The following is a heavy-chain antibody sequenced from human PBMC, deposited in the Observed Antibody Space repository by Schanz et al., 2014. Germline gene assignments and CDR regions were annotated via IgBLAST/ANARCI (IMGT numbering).Heavy chain of an antibody. Sequence: QVQLLQFGGGVVQPGRSLRLSCAASGFTFSSYAMHWVRQAPGKGLEWVALISNDGSIKYYADSVEGRFTISRDNSRKKLYLQMNSRRSEDTAAYYCASPSGYSGYGTYFDFWGQGTLVTVSS. CDR1: GFTFSSYA. CDR3: ASPSGYSGYGTYFDF. CDR2: ISNDGSIK. D-gene: IGHD5-12*01. V-gene: IGHV3-30-3*01. J-gene: IGHJ4*02.